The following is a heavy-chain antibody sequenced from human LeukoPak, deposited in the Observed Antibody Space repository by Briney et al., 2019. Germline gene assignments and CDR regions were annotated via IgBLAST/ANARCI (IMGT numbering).Heavy chain of an antibody. CDR2: INHSGST. V-gene: IGHV4-34*01. J-gene: IGHJ4*02. CDR3: ARRASVAPTLDY. Sequence: SETLSLTCAVYGGSLSGHYWSCIRQPPGKGLEWIGEINHSGSTNYNPSLKSRVTISVDTSKNQFSLKLSSVTAADTAVYYCARRASVAPTLDYWGQGTLVTVSS. CDR1: GGSLSGHY. D-gene: IGHD2-15*01.